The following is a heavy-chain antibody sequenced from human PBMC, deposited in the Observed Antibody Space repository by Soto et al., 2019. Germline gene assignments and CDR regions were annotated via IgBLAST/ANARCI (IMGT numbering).Heavy chain of an antibody. CDR3: ARDLRGGEAAYYYYGMDV. V-gene: IGHV3-30-3*01. D-gene: IGHD3-10*01. CDR2: ISYDGSNK. J-gene: IGHJ6*02. CDR1: GFTFSSYA. Sequence: PGGSLRLSCAASGFTFSSYAMHWVRQAPGKGLEWVAVISYDGSNKYYADSVKGRFTISRDNSKNTLYLQMNSLRAEDTAVYYCARDLRGGEAAYYYYGMDVWRHGTPGT.